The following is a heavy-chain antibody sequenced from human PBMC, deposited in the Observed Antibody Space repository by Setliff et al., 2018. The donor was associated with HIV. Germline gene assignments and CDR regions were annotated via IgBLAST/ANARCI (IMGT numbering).Heavy chain of an antibody. CDR1: GGSISGSNYY. V-gene: IGHV4-39*07. J-gene: IGHJ6*02. D-gene: IGHD2-2*01. Sequence: PSETLSLTCTVSGGSISGSNYYWNWIRQPPGKGLEWIGEIHHTGYINYHPSFKSRVTISVDTSKNQFSLKLSSVTAADTAVYYCARGHCSGTNCYGVDYYGMDVWGQGTTVTVSS. CDR3: ARGHCSGTNCYGVDYYGMDV. CDR2: IHHTGYI.